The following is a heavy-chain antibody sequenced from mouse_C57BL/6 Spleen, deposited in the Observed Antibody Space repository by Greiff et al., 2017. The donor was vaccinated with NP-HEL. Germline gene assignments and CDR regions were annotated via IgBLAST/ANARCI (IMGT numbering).Heavy chain of an antibody. V-gene: IGHV5-4*01. J-gene: IGHJ2*01. CDR1: GFTFSSYA. D-gene: IGHD1-1*01. CDR3: ARPSLYYGSSSHFDY. Sequence: EVQRVESGGGLVKPGGSLKLSCAASGFTFSSYAMSWVRQTPEKRLEWVATISDGGSYTYYPDNVKGRFTISRDNAKNNLYLQMSHLKSEDTAMYYCARPSLYYGSSSHFDYWGQGTTLTVSS. CDR2: ISDGGSYT.